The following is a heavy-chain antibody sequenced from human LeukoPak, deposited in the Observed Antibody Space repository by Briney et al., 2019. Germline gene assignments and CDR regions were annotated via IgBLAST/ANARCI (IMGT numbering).Heavy chain of an antibody. J-gene: IGHJ4*02. CDR2: IRYDGTNQ. D-gene: IGHD3-10*01. CDR1: GFSLSSHA. Sequence: GGSLRLSCVAFGFSLSSHAMHWVRQAPGKGLEWVTFIRYDGTNQFYADSVKGRFTISRDNSKNTLYLQMNSLRPEDTAVYFCAKDEFEDTSLVFDNRGQGTLVTVSS. CDR3: AKDEFEDTSLVFDN. V-gene: IGHV3-30*02.